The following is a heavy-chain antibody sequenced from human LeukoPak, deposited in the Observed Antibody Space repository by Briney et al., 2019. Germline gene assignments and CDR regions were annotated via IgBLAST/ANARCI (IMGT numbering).Heavy chain of an antibody. CDR2: ISWNSGSI. CDR3: ARIRRGSSSWYYFDS. CDR1: GFTFDDYA. Sequence: GGSLRLSCATSGFTFDDYAMHWVRQAPGKGLEWVSGISWNSGSIGYADSVKGRFTISRDNAKNSLYLQMNSLRAEDTALYYCARIRRGSSSWYYFDSWDQGTLVTVSS. D-gene: IGHD6-13*01. V-gene: IGHV3-9*01. J-gene: IGHJ4*02.